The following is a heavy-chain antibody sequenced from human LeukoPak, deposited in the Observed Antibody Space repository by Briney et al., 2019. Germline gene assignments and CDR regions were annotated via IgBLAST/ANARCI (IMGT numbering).Heavy chain of an antibody. J-gene: IGHJ4*02. D-gene: IGHD4-17*01. CDR3: ARANGDYGGWIDY. CDR2: INHSGST. Sequence: SETLSLTCAVYGGSFSGYYWSWIREPPGKGLEWIGEINHSGSTNYNPSLKSRVTISVDTSKNQFSLKLSSVTAADTAVYYCARANGDYGGWIDYWGQGTLVTVSS. V-gene: IGHV4-34*01. CDR1: GGSFSGYY.